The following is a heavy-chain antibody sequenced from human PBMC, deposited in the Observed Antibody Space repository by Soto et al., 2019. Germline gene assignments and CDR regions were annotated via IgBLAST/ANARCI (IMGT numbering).Heavy chain of an antibody. D-gene: IGHD3-9*01. V-gene: IGHV3-23*01. CDR2: ISGGGGST. CDR1: GFTFTSYA. J-gene: IGHJ5*02. CDR3: AKAGGYDISTGYRNRFDP. Sequence: PGGSLRLSCASSGFTFTSYAMSWVRQAPGKGLEWVSGISGGGGSTYYAASVKGRFTISRDNSKSTLYLQMNSLGAEDTAVYYCAKAGGYDISTGYRNRFDPWGQGTRVTVSS.